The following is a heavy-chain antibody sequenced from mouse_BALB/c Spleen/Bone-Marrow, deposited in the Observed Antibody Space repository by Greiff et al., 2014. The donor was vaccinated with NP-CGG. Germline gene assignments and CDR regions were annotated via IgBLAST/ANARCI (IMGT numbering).Heavy chain of an antibody. CDR3: VIGLRLYWYFDV. J-gene: IGHJ1*01. V-gene: IGHV1-26*01. Sequence: VQLQQPGPELVKPGASVKMSCKASGYTFTDYYMKWVRQSHGKSLGWIGDINPKNGDTFYNQKFKDKATLTVDRSSSTAYMQLDSLTSEDSAAHYCVIGLRLYWYFDVWGAGTTVTVSS. CDR2: INPKNGDT. D-gene: IGHD2-12*01. CDR1: GYTFTDYY.